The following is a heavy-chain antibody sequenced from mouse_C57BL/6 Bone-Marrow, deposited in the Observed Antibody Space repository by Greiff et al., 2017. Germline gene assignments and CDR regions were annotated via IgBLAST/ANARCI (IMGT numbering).Heavy chain of an antibody. CDR3: ARDSSGYYAMDY. V-gene: IGHV1-81*01. CDR1: GYTFTSYG. CDR2: IYPRSGNT. J-gene: IGHJ4*01. Sequence: VQLVESGAELARPGASVKLSCKASGYTFTSYGISWVKQRTGQGLEWIGEIYPRSGNTYYNEKFKGKATLTADKSSSTAYMELRSLTSEDSAVYFCARDSSGYYAMDYWGQGTSVTGSS. D-gene: IGHD3-2*02.